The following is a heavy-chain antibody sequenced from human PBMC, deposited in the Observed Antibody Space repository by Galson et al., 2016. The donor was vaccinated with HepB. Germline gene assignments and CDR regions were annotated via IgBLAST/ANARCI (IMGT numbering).Heavy chain of an antibody. D-gene: IGHD6-13*01. V-gene: IGHV1-69*13. CDR1: GGTFKTYA. CDR2: ILPLFGTL. Sequence: SVKVSCKAPGGTFKTYAISWVRQAPGQGLEWVGGILPLFGTLNSAQKFQGRVTISADQSTTTAYLELSRLTSEDTAMYYCATELAADGTFNAPFDHWGQGTLVTVSS. CDR3: ATELAADGTFNAPFDH. J-gene: IGHJ4*02.